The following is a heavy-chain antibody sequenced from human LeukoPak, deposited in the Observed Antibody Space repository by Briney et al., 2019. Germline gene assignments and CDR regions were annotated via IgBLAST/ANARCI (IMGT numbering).Heavy chain of an antibody. Sequence: PGGSLRLSCAASGFTVSSNYMSWVRQAPGKGLEWVSVIYSGGSTYYADSVKGRFTISRDNSKNTLYLQMNSLRAEDTAVYYCASGGSGYSFDYWGQGTLDTVSS. CDR1: GFTVSSNY. CDR3: ASGGSGYSFDY. D-gene: IGHD3-22*01. V-gene: IGHV3-53*01. CDR2: IYSGGST. J-gene: IGHJ4*02.